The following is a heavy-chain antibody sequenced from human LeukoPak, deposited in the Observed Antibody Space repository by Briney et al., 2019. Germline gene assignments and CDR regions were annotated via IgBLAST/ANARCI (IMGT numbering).Heavy chain of an antibody. CDR1: GGSISSGTYY. CDR2: IYYSGST. V-gene: IGHV4-61*01. Sequence: ASETLSLTCTVSGGSISSGTYYWSWIRQPPGKGLEWIGYIYYSGSTNYSPSLKSRVTISVDTSKNQFSLKLSSVTAADTAVYYCARGGSGWSFDYWGQGTLVTVSS. J-gene: IGHJ4*02. CDR3: ARGGSGWSFDY. D-gene: IGHD6-19*01.